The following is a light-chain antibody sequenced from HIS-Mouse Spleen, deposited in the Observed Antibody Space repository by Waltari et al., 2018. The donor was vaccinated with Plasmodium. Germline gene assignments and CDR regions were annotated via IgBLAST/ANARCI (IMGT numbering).Light chain of an antibody. V-gene: IGKV1-33*01. J-gene: IGKJ4*01. CDR3: QQYDNLPLT. Sequence: DIQMTQSPSSLSASVGDRVTITCQASQDISNYLNWYQKKTGKAPKLLIYDASNLETGVPSRFSGSGSGTDFTFTISSLQPEDIATYYCQQYDNLPLTFGGGTKVEIK. CDR1: QDISNY. CDR2: DAS.